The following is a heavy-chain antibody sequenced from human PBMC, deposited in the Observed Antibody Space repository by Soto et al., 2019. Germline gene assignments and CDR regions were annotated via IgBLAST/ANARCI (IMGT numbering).Heavy chain of an antibody. J-gene: IGHJ4*02. V-gene: IGHV1-69*06. CDR3: ASWRSYSGSYCFDY. CDR1: GGTFNTYT. Sequence: QVQLVQSGAEVKKPGSSVKVSCEASGGTFNTYTINWVRQAPGRGLEWMGQVIPMYDSVNYAESFQGRVKITSDKSTNIAYMELRSLRSEDTALYFCASWRSYSGSYCFDYWGQGTLVIVSS. D-gene: IGHD1-26*01. CDR2: VIPMYDSV.